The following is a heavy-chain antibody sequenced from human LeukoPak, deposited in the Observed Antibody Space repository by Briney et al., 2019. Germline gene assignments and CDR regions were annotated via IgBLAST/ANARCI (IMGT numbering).Heavy chain of an antibody. CDR2: INSDGDSA. CDR3: ARRGNAFDF. D-gene: IGHD3-16*01. Sequence: PGGSLRLSCVASGFSFSTYAMTWVRQAPGKGLEWVSFINSDGDSAYYADFVKGRFTISRDNSKNTLYLQMNSLRAEDTALYYCARRGNAFDFWGQGTMVTVSS. J-gene: IGHJ3*01. V-gene: IGHV3-23*01. CDR1: GFSFSTYA.